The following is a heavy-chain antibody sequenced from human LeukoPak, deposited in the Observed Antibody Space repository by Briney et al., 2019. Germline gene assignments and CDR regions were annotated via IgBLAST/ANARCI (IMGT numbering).Heavy chain of an antibody. J-gene: IGHJ5*02. CDR1: GFTFNNAW. CDR3: TSHAAFDP. CDR2: IKSKSVGGTT. Sequence: GGSLRLSCAASGFTFNNAWMNWVRQAPGKGLEWVGRIKSKSVGGTTDYAAPVKGRFTISRDDSKNTVYLQMNSLKIEDTAVYYCTSHAAFDPWGQGTLVTVSS. V-gene: IGHV3-15*01.